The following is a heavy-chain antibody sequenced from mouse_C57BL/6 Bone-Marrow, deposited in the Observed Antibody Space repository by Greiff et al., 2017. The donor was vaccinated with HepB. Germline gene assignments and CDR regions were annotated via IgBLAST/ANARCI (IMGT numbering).Heavy chain of an antibody. D-gene: IGHD2-3*01. Sequence: QVQLQQSGAELARPGASVKLSCKASGYTFTSYGISWVKQRTGQGLEWIGEIYPRSGNTYYNEKFKGKATLTADKSSSTAYMELRSLTSEDSAVYFCARGGYYSYYYAMDYWGQGTSVTVSS. CDR1: GYTFTSYG. V-gene: IGHV1-81*01. CDR2: IYPRSGNT. J-gene: IGHJ4*01. CDR3: ARGGYYSYYYAMDY.